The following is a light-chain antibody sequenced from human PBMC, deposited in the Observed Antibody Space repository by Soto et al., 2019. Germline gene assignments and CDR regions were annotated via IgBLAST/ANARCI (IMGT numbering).Light chain of an antibody. V-gene: IGLV2-14*01. CDR3: VSYTDTDTLV. Sequence: QSALTQPASVSGSRGQSITISCVGRNTDVGQDKSVSWYQQGPGKAPKLLIFEVTNRPSGVSSRFSGSRSGNTASLTIFGLQPDDEGDYFCVSYTDTDTLVFGTGTKLTVL. CDR1: NTDVGQDKS. J-gene: IGLJ1*01. CDR2: EVT.